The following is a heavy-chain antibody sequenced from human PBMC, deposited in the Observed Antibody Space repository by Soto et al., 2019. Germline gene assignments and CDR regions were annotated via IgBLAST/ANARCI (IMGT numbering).Heavy chain of an antibody. CDR1: GYSFASYW. CDR3: ARYQRVGFTARYNSYGMDV. J-gene: IGHJ6*02. Sequence: GESLKISCQGSGYSFASYWNGWVRQMPGKGLEGMGIIYPGASDASYSPSFQGQVTSSADKSTSSAYLQWSSLKASDTAMYYCARYQRVGFTARYNSYGMDVWGQAPPVSV. V-gene: IGHV5-51*01. D-gene: IGHD3-22*01. CDR2: IYPGASDA.